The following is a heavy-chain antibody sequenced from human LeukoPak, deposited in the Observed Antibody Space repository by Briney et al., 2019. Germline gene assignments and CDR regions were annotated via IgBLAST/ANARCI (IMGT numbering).Heavy chain of an antibody. CDR3: ARVGSKYYYDSSGYYLNYFDY. CDR1: GYTFTSYG. CDR2: ISAYNGNT. J-gene: IGHJ4*02. Sequence: ASVKVSCKASGYTFTSYGIIWVRQAPGQGLEWMGWISAYNGNTNYAQKLQGRVTMTTDTSTSTAYMELRSLRSDDTDVYYCARVGSKYYYDSSGYYLNYFDYWGQGTLVTVSS. D-gene: IGHD3-22*01. V-gene: IGHV1-18*01.